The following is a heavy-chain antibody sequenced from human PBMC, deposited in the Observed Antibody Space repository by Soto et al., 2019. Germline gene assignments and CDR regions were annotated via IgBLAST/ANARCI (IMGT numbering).Heavy chain of an antibody. CDR1: GCSIRSGGYY. CDR3: ASAVVFVRSFDP. D-gene: IGHD3-16*02. J-gene: IGHJ5*02. CDR2: IYYSGST. Sequence: SETLSLTCPVSGCSIRSGGYYWSWIRQHPGKGLEWIGYIYYSGSTYYNPSLKSRVTISVDTSKNQFSLKLSSVTAADTAVYYCASAVVFVRSFDPWGQGTLVTVSS. V-gene: IGHV4-31*03.